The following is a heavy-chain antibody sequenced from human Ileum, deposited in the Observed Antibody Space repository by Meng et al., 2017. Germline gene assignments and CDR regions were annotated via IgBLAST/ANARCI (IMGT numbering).Heavy chain of an antibody. Sequence: QVQLQESGPGLVKPSQTLSLNCTVSGGSITSGDYYWSWIRQPPGKGLEWIGYIFYTGATYSNPSLKSRVNVSLDTSKSQFSLKLSSVTAADTAIYYCVSERRRSYFFDYWGQGTLVTVSS. CDR1: GGSITSGDYY. J-gene: IGHJ4*02. V-gene: IGHV4-30-4*01. CDR2: IFYTGAT. CDR3: VSERRRSYFFDY.